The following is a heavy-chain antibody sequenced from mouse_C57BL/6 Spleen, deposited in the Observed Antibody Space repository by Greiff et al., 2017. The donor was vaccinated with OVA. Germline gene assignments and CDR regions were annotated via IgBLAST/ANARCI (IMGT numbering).Heavy chain of an antibody. CDR1: GFTFSSYG. Sequence: DVHLVESGGDLVKPGGSLKLSCAASGFTFSSYGMSWVRQTPDKRLEWVATISSGGSYTYYPDSVKGRFTISRDNAKNTLYLQMSSLKSEDTAMYYCARLDGYPYYFDYWGQGTTLTVSS. V-gene: IGHV5-6*01. CDR2: ISSGGSYT. J-gene: IGHJ2*01. CDR3: ARLDGYPYYFDY. D-gene: IGHD2-3*01.